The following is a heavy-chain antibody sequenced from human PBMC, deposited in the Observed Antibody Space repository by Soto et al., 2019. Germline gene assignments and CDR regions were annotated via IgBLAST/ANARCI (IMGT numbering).Heavy chain of an antibody. Sequence: VGPLRLSCAASGFTFSSYWMHWVRKAPGKGLVWVSRINSDGSSTSYADSVKGRFTISRDNAKNTLYLQMNSLRAEDTAVYYCARDGVVPAGAAYYYYYYMDVWGKGTTVTVSS. J-gene: IGHJ6*03. D-gene: IGHD2-2*01. V-gene: IGHV3-74*01. CDR3: ARDGVVPAGAAYYYYYYMDV. CDR2: INSDGSST. CDR1: GFTFSSYW.